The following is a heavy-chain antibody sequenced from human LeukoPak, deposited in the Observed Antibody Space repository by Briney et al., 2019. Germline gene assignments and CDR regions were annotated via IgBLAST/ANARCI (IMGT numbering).Heavy chain of an antibody. CDR3: ARVLFYSSGNKSNRVDY. CDR2: INPNSGGT. Sequence: ASVKASCKASGYTFTGYYIHWVRQAPGQGLEWMGWINPNSGGTNNAQKFQGRVTMTRDTSISTAYMELSRLRSDDTAVYYCARVLFYSSGNKSNRVDYWGQGTLVTVSS. V-gene: IGHV1-2*02. J-gene: IGHJ4*02. CDR1: GYTFTGYY. D-gene: IGHD6-19*01.